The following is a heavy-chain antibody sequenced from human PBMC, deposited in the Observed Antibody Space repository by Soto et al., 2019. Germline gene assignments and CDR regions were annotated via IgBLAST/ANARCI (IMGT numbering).Heavy chain of an antibody. CDR1: GFTFSSYA. D-gene: IGHD3-10*01. Sequence: PGWSLRLSCAASGFTFSSYAMSLVRQAPGKGLEWVSAISGSGGSTYYADSVKGRFTISRDNSKNTLYLQMNSLRADDTAVYYCAKWSGSYPRVPHGMDVWGKGTKVTVSS. CDR2: ISGSGGST. CDR3: AKWSGSYPRVPHGMDV. V-gene: IGHV3-23*01. J-gene: IGHJ6*04.